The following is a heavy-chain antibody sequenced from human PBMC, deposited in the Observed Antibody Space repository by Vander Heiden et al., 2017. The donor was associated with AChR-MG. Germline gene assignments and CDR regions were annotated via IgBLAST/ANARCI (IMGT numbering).Heavy chain of an antibody. D-gene: IGHD3-9*01. CDR1: GFTFSSYS. CDR2: ISSSSSTI. CDR3: ARDRAQRRYFDWSTHDAFDI. Sequence: EVQLVESGGGLVQPGGSLRLPCAASGFTFSSYSMTGVRQAPGKGLEWVSYISSSSSTIYYADSVKGRFTISRDNAKNSLYLQMNSLRAEDTAVYYCARDRAQRRYFDWSTHDAFDIWGQGTMVTVSS. J-gene: IGHJ3*02. V-gene: IGHV3-48*01.